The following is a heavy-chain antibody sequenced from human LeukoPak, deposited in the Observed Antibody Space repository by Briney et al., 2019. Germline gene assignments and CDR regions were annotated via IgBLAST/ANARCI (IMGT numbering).Heavy chain of an antibody. V-gene: IGHV3-74*01. CDR3: ASQQSFHYYYMDV. Sequence: AGGSLRLSCAASGFTFNTYWMHWVRQAPGKGLVWVSSINADGSSISYADSMKGRFTISRDNAKNTLYLQMNSLRAEDTAVYYCASQQSFHYYYMDVWGKGTTVTVSS. D-gene: IGHD2/OR15-2a*01. CDR2: INADGSSI. CDR1: GFTFNTYW. J-gene: IGHJ6*03.